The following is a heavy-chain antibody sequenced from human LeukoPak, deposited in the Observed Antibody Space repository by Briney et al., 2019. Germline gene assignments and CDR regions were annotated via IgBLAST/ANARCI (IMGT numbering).Heavy chain of an antibody. CDR3: SVMHRYYDGSGYWVQ. D-gene: IGHD3-22*01. CDR2: ISTNGGST. V-gene: IGHV3-23*01. Sequence: PGGSLRPSCEASAFTFISYAMSWVRQAPGKGLEWVSGISTNGGSTSYADPVKGPPPISRDNPRNMLHMEMNSLRAEDTGVYYCSVMHRYYDGSGYWVQWGEGTLGTLSS. J-gene: IGHJ4*02. CDR1: AFTFISYA.